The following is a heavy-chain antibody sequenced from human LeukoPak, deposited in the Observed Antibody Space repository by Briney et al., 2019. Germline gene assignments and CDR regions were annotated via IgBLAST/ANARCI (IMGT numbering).Heavy chain of an antibody. Sequence: SGGSLRLSCAASGFTYHTYWMSWVRQAPGKGLEWVASINEGGSEKHYADSVKGRFTVSRDNAKNSLYLQMNSLRDEDTAVYYCAKGRSGWFATPLDYWGQGTLATVSS. CDR2: INEGGSEK. D-gene: IGHD6-19*01. J-gene: IGHJ4*02. CDR1: GFTYHTYW. V-gene: IGHV3-7*03. CDR3: AKGRSGWFATPLDY.